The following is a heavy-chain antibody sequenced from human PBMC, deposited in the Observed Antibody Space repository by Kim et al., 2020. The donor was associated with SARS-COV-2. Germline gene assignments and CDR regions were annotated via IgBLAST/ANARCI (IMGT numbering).Heavy chain of an antibody. CDR3: ARVSVYDSSCYYIDY. J-gene: IGHJ4*02. CDR2: IIPIFGTA. CDR1: GGTFSSYA. D-gene: IGHD3-22*01. V-gene: IGHV1-69*13. Sequence: SVKVSCKASGGTFSSYAISWVRQAPGQGLEWMGGIIPIFGTANYAQKFQGRVTITADESTSTAYMELSSLRSEDTAVYYCARVSVYDSSCYYIDYWGQGTLVTVSS.